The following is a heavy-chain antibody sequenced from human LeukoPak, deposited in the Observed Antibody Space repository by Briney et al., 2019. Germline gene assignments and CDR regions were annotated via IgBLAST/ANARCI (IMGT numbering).Heavy chain of an antibody. J-gene: IGHJ4*02. CDR1: GYTFTDYY. CDR3: ARVADYYDSRGSYQGTPIDF. Sequence: ASVKVSCKASGYTFTDYYIHWVRQAPGQGLEWMGWINPNSGGTHYAQKFQDRVTLTRDTSISTAYMELSRQRSDDTAVYYCARVADYYDSRGSYQGTPIDFWGQGTRATVSS. D-gene: IGHD3-22*01. V-gene: IGHV1-2*02. CDR2: INPNSGGT.